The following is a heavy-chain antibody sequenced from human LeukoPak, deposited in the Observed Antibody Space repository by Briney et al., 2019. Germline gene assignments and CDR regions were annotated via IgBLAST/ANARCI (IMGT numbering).Heavy chain of an antibody. J-gene: IGHJ4*02. CDR1: GFTFSSYW. V-gene: IGHV3-74*03. Sequence: GGSLRLSCAASGFTFSSYWMHWVRQAPGKGLVWVSRINSDGSSITYADSVKGRFTISRDNAKNTLYLQMNSLRAEDTAVYYCAREGRVSGYDFDCWGQGTLVTVSS. CDR2: INSDGSSI. D-gene: IGHD5-12*01. CDR3: AREGRVSGYDFDC.